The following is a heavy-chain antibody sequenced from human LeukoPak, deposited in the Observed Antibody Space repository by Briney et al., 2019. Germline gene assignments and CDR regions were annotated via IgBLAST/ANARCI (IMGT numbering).Heavy chain of an antibody. CDR2: IYHSGST. V-gene: IGHV4-38-2*02. D-gene: IGHD1-26*01. CDR3: ARAIEVGAMTTFDY. J-gene: IGHJ4*02. Sequence: SVTLSLTCTVFGDSISSFYWSWVRQPPGKGLEWIGSIYHSGSTYYNPSLKSRVTISVDTSKNQFSLRLSSVTAADTAVYYCARAIEVGAMTTFDYWGQGTLVTVSS. CDR1: GDSISSFY.